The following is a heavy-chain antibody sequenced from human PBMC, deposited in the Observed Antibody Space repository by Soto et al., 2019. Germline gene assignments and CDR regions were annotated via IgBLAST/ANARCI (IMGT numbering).Heavy chain of an antibody. J-gene: IGHJ4*02. D-gene: IGHD3-22*01. V-gene: IGHV3-7*03. CDR2: INRDGNEK. CDR1: GFTFSSYW. CDR3: ARAPDGSGSYYYFDG. Sequence: PGGSLRLSCAASGFTFSSYWMSWVRQAPGKGLQWVANINRDGNEKYYVDSLKGRFTISRDNAENSLYLQMNTLRAEDTAFYYCARAPDGSGSYYYFDGWGQGTLVTVSS.